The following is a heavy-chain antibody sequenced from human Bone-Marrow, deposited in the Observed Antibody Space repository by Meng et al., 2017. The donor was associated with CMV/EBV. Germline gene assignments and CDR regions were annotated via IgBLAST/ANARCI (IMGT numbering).Heavy chain of an antibody. V-gene: IGHV3-13*03. J-gene: IGHJ6*02. CDR3: AKDQGQCTAVLGTSMPLTTCYGMDV. CDR1: GFTFSSYD. Sequence: GGSLRLSCAACGFTFSSYDMHWVRQATGKGLEWVSAIGTAGDTYYPGSVKGQFTISRENAKNSLYLQMNSLRAEDTAAYYCAKDQGQCTAVLGTSMPLTTCYGMDVWGQGATVTVSS. D-gene: IGHD6-19*01. CDR2: IGTAGDT.